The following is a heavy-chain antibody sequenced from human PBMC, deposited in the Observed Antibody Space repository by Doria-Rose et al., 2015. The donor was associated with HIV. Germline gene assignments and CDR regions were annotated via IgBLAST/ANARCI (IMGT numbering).Heavy chain of an antibody. Sequence: QITLKESGPVLVKPTETLTLTCTVSGVSLSSPGMGVSWIRQPPGKALEWLGHIFSDDERSYTTSLKSRLTISRGTSKSQVVLTMTDMDPVDTATYYCARIKSSRWYHKYYFDFWGQGTLVIVSA. D-gene: IGHD6-13*01. V-gene: IGHV2-26*01. J-gene: IGHJ4*02. CDR2: IFSDDER. CDR3: ARIKSSRWYHKYYFDF. CDR1: GVSLSSPGMG.